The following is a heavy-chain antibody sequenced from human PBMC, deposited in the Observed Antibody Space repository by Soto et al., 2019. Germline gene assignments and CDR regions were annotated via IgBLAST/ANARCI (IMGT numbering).Heavy chain of an antibody. V-gene: IGHV4-39*01. CDR1: GASITTNCYY. Sequence: PSETLSLTCSVSGASITTNCYYWGWIRQPPGKGLQWIGNVYSTGSTFSHPSLTSRVFISVETSKNKFSLRLTSVTAADTAVYYCARSHYTYGLLIDYWGPGTMVPVSS. CDR3: ARSHYTYGLLIDY. J-gene: IGHJ4*02. CDR2: VYSTGST. D-gene: IGHD2-8*01.